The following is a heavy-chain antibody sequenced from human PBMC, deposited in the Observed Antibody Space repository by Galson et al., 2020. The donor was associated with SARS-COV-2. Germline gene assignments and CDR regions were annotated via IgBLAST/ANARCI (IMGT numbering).Heavy chain of an antibody. V-gene: IGHV3-30-3*01. Sequence: GESLKISCAASGFTFSSYAMHWVRQAPGKGLEWVAVISYDGSNKYYADSVKGRFTISRDNSKNTLYLQMNSLRAEDTAVYYCPRRQGWGQGTLVTVSS. CDR3: PRRQG. J-gene: IGHJ4*02. CDR2: ISYDGSNK. CDR1: GFTFSSYA.